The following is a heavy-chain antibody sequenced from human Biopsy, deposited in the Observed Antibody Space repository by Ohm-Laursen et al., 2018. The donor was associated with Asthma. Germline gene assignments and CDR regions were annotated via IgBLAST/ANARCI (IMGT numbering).Heavy chain of an antibody. CDR3: SRIRQCYFCPSSCLICGVGV. CDR1: GFSLSTRAMC. CDR2: IDSDADK. Sequence: TQTLTLTCTFSGFSLSTRAMCVTWIRQPPGKALERLALIDSDADKYYNRSLRHRLTISKGTSKNLVVLTMTNMDPVDTATYYCSRIRQCYFCPSSCLICGVGVWGQGTTVTVSS. V-gene: IGHV2-70*01. D-gene: IGHD2-15*01. J-gene: IGHJ6*02.